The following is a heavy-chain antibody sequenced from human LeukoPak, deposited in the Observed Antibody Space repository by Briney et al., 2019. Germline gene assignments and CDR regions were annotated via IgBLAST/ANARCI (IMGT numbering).Heavy chain of an antibody. J-gene: IGHJ4*02. CDR2: IYHSGST. D-gene: IGHD6-19*01. CDR1: GGSISSSSYY. V-gene: IGHV4-39*07. CDR3: ARDLGSGWSPFGY. Sequence: PSETLSLTCTVSGGSISSSSYYWGWIRQPPGKGLEWIGYIYHSGSTYYNPSLKSRVTISVDRSKNQFSLKLSSVTAADTAVYYCARDLGSGWSPFGYWGQGTLVTVSS.